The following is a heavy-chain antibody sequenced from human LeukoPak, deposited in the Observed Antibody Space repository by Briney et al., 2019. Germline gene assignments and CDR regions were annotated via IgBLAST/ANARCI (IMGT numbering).Heavy chain of an antibody. Sequence: GSLRLSCAASGFTFSSYAMSWVRQAPGKGLEWVSAISGSGSSTYYADSVKGRFTISRDNSKNTLYLQMNSLRAEDTAVYYCAKRYYDFWSGYYDWGQGTLVTVSS. CDR3: AKRYYDFWSGYYD. CDR2: ISGSGSST. CDR1: GFTFSSYA. V-gene: IGHV3-23*01. J-gene: IGHJ4*02. D-gene: IGHD3-3*01.